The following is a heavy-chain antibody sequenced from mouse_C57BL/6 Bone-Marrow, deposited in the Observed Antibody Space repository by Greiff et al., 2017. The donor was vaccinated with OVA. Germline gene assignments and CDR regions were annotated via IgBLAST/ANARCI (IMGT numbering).Heavy chain of an antibody. Sequence: EVQLVESGPGLVKPSQSLSLTCSVTGYSITSGYYWNWIRQFPGNKLEWMGYISYDGSNNYNPSLKNRISITRDTSKNQFFLKLNSVTTEDTATYYCARVYYSNQGFAYWGQGTLVTVSA. J-gene: IGHJ3*01. D-gene: IGHD2-5*01. CDR1: GYSITSGYY. CDR3: ARVYYSNQGFAY. V-gene: IGHV3-6*01. CDR2: ISYDGSN.